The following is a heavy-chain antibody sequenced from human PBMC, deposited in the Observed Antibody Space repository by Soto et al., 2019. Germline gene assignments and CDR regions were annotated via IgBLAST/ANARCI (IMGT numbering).Heavy chain of an antibody. Sequence: EVQVSESGGGLVQPGGSLRLSCAASGFTFSSYGMSWVRQAPGKGLEWVSAISGSGGSTFYADSVKGRFTISRDNSKNTLYLQMNSLRAEDTAVYYCAKDPGGVFSYYFDCWGQGALVTVSS. J-gene: IGHJ4*02. CDR3: AKDPGGVFSYYFDC. D-gene: IGHD2-8*02. V-gene: IGHV3-23*01. CDR1: GFTFSSYG. CDR2: ISGSGGST.